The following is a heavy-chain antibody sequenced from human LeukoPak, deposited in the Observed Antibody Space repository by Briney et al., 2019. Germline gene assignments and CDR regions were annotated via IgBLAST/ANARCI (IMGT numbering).Heavy chain of an antibody. J-gene: IGHJ4*02. CDR2: INHSGST. V-gene: IGHV4-34*01. Sequence: SETLSITCAVYGGSFSGYYWSWIRQPPGKGLEWIGEINHSGSTNYNPSLKSRVTISVDTSKNQFSPKLSSVTAADTAVYYCARGRVASGYWGQGTLVTVSS. CDR1: GGSFSGYY. CDR3: ARGRVASGY. D-gene: IGHD5-12*01.